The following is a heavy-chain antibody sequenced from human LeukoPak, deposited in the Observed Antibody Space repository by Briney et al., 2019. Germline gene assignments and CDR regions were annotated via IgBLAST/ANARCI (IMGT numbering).Heavy chain of an antibody. CDR3: AKPRRGYSSGWSWFDP. CDR2: ISGSGGST. Sequence: PGGSLRLSCAASGFTFSSYAMSWVRQAPGKGLEWVSAISGSGGSTYYADSVKGRFTISRDNSKNTLYLQMNSLRAEDTAVYYCAKPRRGYSSGWSWFDPWGQGTLVTVSS. J-gene: IGHJ5*02. D-gene: IGHD6-19*01. V-gene: IGHV3-23*01. CDR1: GFTFSSYA.